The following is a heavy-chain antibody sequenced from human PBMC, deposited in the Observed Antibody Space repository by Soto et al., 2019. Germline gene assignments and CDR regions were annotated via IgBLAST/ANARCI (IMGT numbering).Heavy chain of an antibody. CDR2: IAVGSGYT. CDR3: AADVTAWQQMVPSDY. Sequence: SVKVSCKASGFTFTSSAFQWVRQARGQRLEWIGWIAVGSGYTNYAQRFQDRVTLTRDLSTATTYMELSRLTSVDTAIYYCAADVTAWQQMVPSDYWGQGPLVTVSS. J-gene: IGHJ4*02. CDR1: GFTFTSSA. D-gene: IGHD2-8*01. V-gene: IGHV1-58*01.